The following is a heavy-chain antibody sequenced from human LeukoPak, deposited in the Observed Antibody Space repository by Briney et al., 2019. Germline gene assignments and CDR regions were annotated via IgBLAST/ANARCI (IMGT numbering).Heavy chain of an antibody. CDR1: GFTFSSYS. V-gene: IGHV3-21*01. D-gene: IGHD6-13*01. J-gene: IGHJ4*02. CDR2: ISSSSSYI. Sequence: PGGSLRLSCAASGFTFSSYSMNWVRQAPGKGLEWVSSISSSSSYIYYADSVKGRFTISRDNAKNTLYLQMNSLRAEDTAVYYCARDWYNSNWRPDYWGQGTLVTVSS. CDR3: ARDWYNSNWRPDY.